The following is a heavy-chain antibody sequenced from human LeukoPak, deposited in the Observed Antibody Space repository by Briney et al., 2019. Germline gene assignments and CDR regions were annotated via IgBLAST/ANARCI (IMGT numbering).Heavy chain of an antibody. V-gene: IGHV3-21*01. Sequence: PGGSLRLSCAASGITVGNNYFSWVRQAPGKGLEWVSSISSSSSYIYYADSVKGRFTISRDNAKNSLYLQMNSLRAEDTAVYYCARGSGSGWFFWGQGTLVTVSS. J-gene: IGHJ4*02. D-gene: IGHD6-19*01. CDR2: ISSSSSYI. CDR3: ARGSGSGWFF. CDR1: GITVGNNY.